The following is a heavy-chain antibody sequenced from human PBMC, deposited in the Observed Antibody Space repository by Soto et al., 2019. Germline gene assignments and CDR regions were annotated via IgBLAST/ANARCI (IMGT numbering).Heavy chain of an antibody. D-gene: IGHD6-19*01. CDR1: GFTFSDYY. Sequence: SLRLSCVASGFTFSDYYMNWIRQAPGKGLEWVSYISGGSGYTNYADSVKGRFTISRDNAKNSLYLQMNSLTAEDTAVYYCASARTYSSAWPLGYWGQGSLVTVSS. CDR2: ISGGSGYT. J-gene: IGHJ4*02. CDR3: ASARTYSSAWPLGY. V-gene: IGHV3-11*03.